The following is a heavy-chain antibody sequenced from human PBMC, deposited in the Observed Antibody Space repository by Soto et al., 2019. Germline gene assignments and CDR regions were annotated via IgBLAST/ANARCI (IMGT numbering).Heavy chain of an antibody. D-gene: IGHD3-16*02. CDR2: IFHSGTT. Sequence: PSETLSLTCAVSGGPISSSNWWNWVRQPPGKGLEWIGKIFHSGTTMYNPSLNGRVTISLDKSKNQFSLKLTSVTAADTAVYYCARTVIGGFDYWGQGTLVTVSS. CDR1: GGPISSSNW. V-gene: IGHV4-4*02. J-gene: IGHJ4*02. CDR3: ARTVIGGFDY.